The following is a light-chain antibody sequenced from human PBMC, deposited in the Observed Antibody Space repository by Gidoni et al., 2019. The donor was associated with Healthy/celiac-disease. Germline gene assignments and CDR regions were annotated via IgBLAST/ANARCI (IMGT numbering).Light chain of an antibody. J-gene: IGKJ4*01. CDR2: DAS. CDR1: QSVSSY. Sequence: EVVLTQSPATLSLSPGERATLSCRASQSVSSYLAWYQQKPGQAPRLLIYDASNRATGIPARFSGSGSGTDFTLTISSLEPEDFAVYYCQQRSNWLPLTFXGXTKVXIK. V-gene: IGKV3-11*01. CDR3: QQRSNWLPLT.